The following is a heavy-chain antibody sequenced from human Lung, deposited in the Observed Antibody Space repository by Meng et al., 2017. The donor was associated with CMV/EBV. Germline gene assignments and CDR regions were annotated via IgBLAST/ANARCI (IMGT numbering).Heavy chain of an antibody. Sequence: QVQLQESGPGVVKPSGTLSLTCAVSGGSISSSDGWSWVRQPPGKGLEWIGEIYHSGSTNYNPYLKSRVTISVDKSKNQFSLKLSSVTAADTAVYYCARVVTALWGYYFDYWGQGTLVTVSS. CDR2: IYHSGST. CDR3: ARVVTALWGYYFDY. D-gene: IGHD2-21*02. J-gene: IGHJ4*02. CDR1: GGSISSSDG. V-gene: IGHV4-4*02.